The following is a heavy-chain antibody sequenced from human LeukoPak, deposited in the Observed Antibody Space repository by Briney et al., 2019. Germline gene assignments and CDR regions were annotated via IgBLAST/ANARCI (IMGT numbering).Heavy chain of an antibody. J-gene: IGHJ4*02. CDR2: INTDGTVT. CDR3: ATKQWLAPPPDS. Sequence: GGSLRLSCAASGFTFSKYWMLWVRQAPGEGVEGVSRINTDGTVTTYADSVKGRFTVSRDNDDNTMFLQMNSVRDEDTAVYYCATKQWLAPPPDSWGQGTPVTVSS. CDR1: GFTFSKYW. D-gene: IGHD6-19*01. V-gene: IGHV3-74*01.